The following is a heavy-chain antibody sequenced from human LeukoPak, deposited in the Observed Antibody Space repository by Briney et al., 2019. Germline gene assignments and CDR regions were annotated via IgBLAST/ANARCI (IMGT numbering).Heavy chain of an antibody. V-gene: IGHV3-21*01. D-gene: IGHD1/OR15-1a*01. CDR2: ISSSSTYI. CDR3: TRLEQLTFDY. CDR1: GFTFSSYS. J-gene: IGHJ4*02. Sequence: GGSLRLSCGASGFTFSSYSMSWVRQAPGKGLEWVSSISSSSTYIYYVDSVKGRFTISRDNAKNSLYLQMNSLRAEDTAVYYCTRLEQLTFDYWGQGTLVTVSS.